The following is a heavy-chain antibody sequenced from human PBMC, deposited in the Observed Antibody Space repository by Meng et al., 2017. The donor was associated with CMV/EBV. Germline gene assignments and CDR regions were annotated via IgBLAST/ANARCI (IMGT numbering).Heavy chain of an antibody. CDR2: ISSSSSYI. Sequence: EVQLVESGGXLVKPGXSLRLDXGXSGFTFSSYSMNWVRQAPGKGLEWVSSISSSSSYIYYADSVKGRFTISRDNAKNSLYLQMNSLRAEDTAVYYCARVYDSSGYYYYFDYWGQGTLVTVSS. D-gene: IGHD3-22*01. CDR1: GFTFSSYS. V-gene: IGHV3-21*01. CDR3: ARVYDSSGYYYYFDY. J-gene: IGHJ4*02.